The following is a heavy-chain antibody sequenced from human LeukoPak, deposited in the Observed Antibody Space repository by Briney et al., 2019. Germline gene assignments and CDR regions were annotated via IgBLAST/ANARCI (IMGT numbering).Heavy chain of an antibody. J-gene: IGHJ4*02. D-gene: IGHD4-23*01. CDR3: ARAAMTTVVTHLSY. CDR1: EFSFSSYY. Sequence: GGSLRLSCAASEFSFSSYYMNWVRQAPGKGLEWVSSISSSSSYIYYADSVKGRFTISRDNAKNSLYLQMNSPRAEDTAVYYCARAAMTTVVTHLSYWGQGTLVTVSS. V-gene: IGHV3-21*01. CDR2: ISSSSSYI.